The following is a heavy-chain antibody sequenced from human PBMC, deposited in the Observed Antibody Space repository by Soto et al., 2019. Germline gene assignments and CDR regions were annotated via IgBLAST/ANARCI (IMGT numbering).Heavy chain of an antibody. CDR2: IYYSGRT. J-gene: IGHJ4*02. CDR3: ARRRGLGEISPYLDY. CDR1: GGSISDYQ. D-gene: IGHD3-16*01. Sequence: QVQLQESGPGLVKPSETLSLTCSISGGSISDYQWNWIRQPPGKGLEWIGYIYYSGRTNNNPSLKSRHTISLDTATRQFSLRLRSVTAADTAVYDCARRRGLGEISPYLDYWGQGALVTVSS. V-gene: IGHV4-59*01.